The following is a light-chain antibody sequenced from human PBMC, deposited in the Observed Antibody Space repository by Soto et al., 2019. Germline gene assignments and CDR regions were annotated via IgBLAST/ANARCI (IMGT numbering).Light chain of an antibody. CDR2: AAS. V-gene: IGKV1-39*01. J-gene: IGKJ3*01. CDR1: QSISTY. Sequence: DIQMTQSPSSLSASVGDRVTITCRASQSISTYLSWYQQKPGQAPKVLIYAASRLDRGVPSRFSGSGSVTDFALTVSSLQPEDFATYYCQQTYDTPFTFGPGTTV. CDR3: QQTYDTPFT.